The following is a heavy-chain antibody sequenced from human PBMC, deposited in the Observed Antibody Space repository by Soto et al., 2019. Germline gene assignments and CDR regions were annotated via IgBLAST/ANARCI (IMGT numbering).Heavy chain of an antibody. CDR3: AKDIRDYVWGSYRPLSGMDV. Sequence: GGSLILSCAASGFTFSSYAMSWVRQAPGKGLEWVSAISGSGGSTYYADSVKGRFTISRDNSKNTLYLQMNSLRAEDTAVYYCAKDIRDYVWGSYRPLSGMDVWGQGTTVTVSS. J-gene: IGHJ6*02. V-gene: IGHV3-23*01. CDR1: GFTFSSYA. D-gene: IGHD3-16*02. CDR2: ISGSGGST.